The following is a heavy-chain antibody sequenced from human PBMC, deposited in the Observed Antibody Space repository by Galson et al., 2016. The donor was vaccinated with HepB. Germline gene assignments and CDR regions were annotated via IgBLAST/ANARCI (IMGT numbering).Heavy chain of an antibody. J-gene: IGHJ4*02. D-gene: IGHD3-10*01. CDR2: ITWNSGTI. CDR3: AKAGFGSGSYPFDH. CDR1: GFSFSIHG. Sequence: SLRLSCAASGFSFSIHGMHWVRQAPGKGLEWISGITWNSGTIGYADSVKGRFSISKDNAKSSLYLQMNSLRAEDTALYYCAKAGFGSGSYPFDHWGQGTLVTVSS. V-gene: IGHV3-9*01.